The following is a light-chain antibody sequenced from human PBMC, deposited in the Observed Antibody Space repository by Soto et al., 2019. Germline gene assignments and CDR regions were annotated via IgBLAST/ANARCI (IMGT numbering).Light chain of an antibody. J-gene: IGKJ1*01. V-gene: IGKV1-12*01. CDR2: AAS. CDR3: LQYYNFSWT. CDR1: QNISTY. Sequence: DLPMTPSSASVPASLLDRFTITSRASQNISTYLAWYQQKPGEAPKLLISAASSLGSGVPSRFSGGGSGTDFTLTISSLQPDDFATYYCLQYYNFSWTFGQGTKVDIK.